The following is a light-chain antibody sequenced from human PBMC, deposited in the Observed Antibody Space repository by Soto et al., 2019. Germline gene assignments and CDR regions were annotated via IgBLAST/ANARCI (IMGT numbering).Light chain of an antibody. CDR3: QYYDSSLSGSVV. CDR2: GNS. CDR1: NSNIGADYD. V-gene: IGLV1-40*01. Sequence: QAVVTQPPSVSGAPGQRVTISCTGSNSNIGADYDVHWYQQLPGTAPKLLIYGNSNRPSGVPDRFSGSKSGTSASLAITGLQAEDEADYYCQYYDSSLSGSVVFGGGTKLTVL. J-gene: IGLJ2*01.